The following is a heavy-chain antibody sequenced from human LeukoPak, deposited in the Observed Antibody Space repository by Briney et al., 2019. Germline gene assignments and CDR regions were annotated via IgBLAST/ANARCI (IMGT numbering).Heavy chain of an antibody. CDR1: GFPFSSYA. V-gene: IGHV3-30*04. D-gene: IGHD4-11*01. Sequence: PGRSLRLSCAASGFPFSSYAMHWVRQAPGKGLEWVAVISYDGSNKYYADSVKGRFTISRDNSKNTLYLQMNSLRAEDTAVYYCARDLGQYYFDYWGQGTLVTVSS. CDR3: ARDLGQYYFDY. CDR2: ISYDGSNK. J-gene: IGHJ4*02.